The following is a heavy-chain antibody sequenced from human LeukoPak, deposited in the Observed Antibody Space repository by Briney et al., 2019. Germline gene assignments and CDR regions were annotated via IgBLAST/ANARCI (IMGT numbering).Heavy chain of an antibody. CDR2: INPSGGST. Sequence: GASVKVSCKASGYTFTSYYMHWVRQAPGQGLEWMGIINPSGGSTSYAQKFQGRVTMTRDTSTSTVYMELSSLRSEDTAVYYCARDINPDIVVVPAATPGNWFDPWGQGTLVTVSS. J-gene: IGHJ5*02. CDR3: ARDINPDIVVVPAATPGNWFDP. CDR1: GYTFTSYY. D-gene: IGHD2-2*01. V-gene: IGHV1-46*01.